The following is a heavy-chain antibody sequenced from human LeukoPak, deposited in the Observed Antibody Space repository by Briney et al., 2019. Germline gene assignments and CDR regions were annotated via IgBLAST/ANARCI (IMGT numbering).Heavy chain of an antibody. J-gene: IGHJ4*02. V-gene: IGHV3-53*01. D-gene: IGHD6-13*01. Sequence: PGGSLRLSCATSGFTVTSSYMSWVRQAPGKGLEWVSVFSSGGNTYYADSVKGRFTISRDNSKNTLYPQMNSLRAEDTAVYYCARGAYSSRIDYWGQGTLVTVSS. CDR1: GFTVTSSY. CDR3: ARGAYSSRIDY. CDR2: FSSGGNT.